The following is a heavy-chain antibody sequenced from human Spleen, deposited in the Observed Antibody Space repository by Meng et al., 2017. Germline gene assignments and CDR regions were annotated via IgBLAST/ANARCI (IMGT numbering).Heavy chain of an antibody. CDR1: GGSFSDYY. CDR2: INHSGST. V-gene: IGHV4-34*01. Sequence: QVQLQESGPGLVKPSETLSLTCAVYGGSFSDYYWSWIRQPPGKGLEWIGEINHSGSTNYNPSLESRATISVDTSQNNLSLKLSSVTAADSAVYYCARGPTTMAHDFDYWGQGTLVTVSS. J-gene: IGHJ4*02. CDR3: ARGPTTMAHDFDY. D-gene: IGHD4-11*01.